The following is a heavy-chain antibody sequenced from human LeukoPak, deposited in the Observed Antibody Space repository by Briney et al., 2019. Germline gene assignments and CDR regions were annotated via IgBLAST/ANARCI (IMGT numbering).Heavy chain of an antibody. D-gene: IGHD6-25*01. CDR2: INHSGST. V-gene: IGHV4-34*01. J-gene: IGHJ6*03. CDR1: GFTFGDYA. CDR3: ARGQRYRHYYYYMDV. Sequence: NPGGSLRLSCTASGFTFGDYAMSWFRQPPGKGLEWIGEINHSGSTNYNPSLKSRVTISVDTSKNQFSLKLSSVTAADTAVYYCARGQRYRHYYYYMDVWGKGTTVTVSS.